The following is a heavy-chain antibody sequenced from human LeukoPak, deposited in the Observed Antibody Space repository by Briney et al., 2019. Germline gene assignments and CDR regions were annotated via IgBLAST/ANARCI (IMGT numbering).Heavy chain of an antibody. CDR3: AKGYCSDTNCQTRLGLDY. Sequence: GGSLRLSCAASGFIFSTYSMKWVRPAPGKGLEWVSSICVSGTYTYYADSVKGRFTISRDNSKNTLYLQMNSLRAEDTAVYYCAKGYCSDTNCQTRLGLDYWGQGTLVTVSS. J-gene: IGHJ4*02. CDR1: GFIFSTYS. CDR2: ICVSGTYT. V-gene: IGHV3-23*01. D-gene: IGHD2-15*01.